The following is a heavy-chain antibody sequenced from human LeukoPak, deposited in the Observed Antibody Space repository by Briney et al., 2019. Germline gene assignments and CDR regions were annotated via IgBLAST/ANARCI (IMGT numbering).Heavy chain of an antibody. CDR3: AKQLGYCSDGSCYFPY. D-gene: IGHD2-15*01. CDR2: ISGSGSST. Sequence: PGGSLRLSCAASGFTFSNYAMTWVRQAPGKGLERVSGISGSGSSTYYADSVQGRFTISRDNSKSTLCLQMNSLRAEDTAVYYCAKQLGYCSDGSCYFPYWGQGTLVTVSS. V-gene: IGHV3-23*01. CDR1: GFTFSNYA. J-gene: IGHJ4*02.